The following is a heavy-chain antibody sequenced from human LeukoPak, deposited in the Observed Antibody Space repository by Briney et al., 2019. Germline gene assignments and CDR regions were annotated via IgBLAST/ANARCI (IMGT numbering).Heavy chain of an antibody. CDR2: IYYSGST. CDR1: GGSISSYY. V-gene: IGHV4-59*08. J-gene: IGHJ4*02. CDR3: ARVRGYSYGIDY. D-gene: IGHD5-18*01. Sequence: SETLSLTCTVSGGSISSYYWTWIRQPPGKGLEWIGYIYYSGSTNYNPSLKSRVTISVDTSKNQFSLKLSSVTAADTAVYYCARVRGYSYGIDYWGQGTLVTVSS.